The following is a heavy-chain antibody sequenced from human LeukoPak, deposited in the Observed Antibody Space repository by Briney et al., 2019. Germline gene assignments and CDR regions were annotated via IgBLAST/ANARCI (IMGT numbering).Heavy chain of an antibody. Sequence: SETLSLTCTVSGGSISISNYYWGWIRQPPGRGLEWIGSISYSGTYYNPSLKSRLTISVDTSKNHFSLSLRSVAAAYTAVYYCARRNSNPVGAIDYWGQGTLVTVSS. CDR2: ISYSGT. V-gene: IGHV4-39*01. J-gene: IGHJ4*02. CDR1: GGSISISNYY. CDR3: ARRNSNPVGAIDY. D-gene: IGHD1-26*01.